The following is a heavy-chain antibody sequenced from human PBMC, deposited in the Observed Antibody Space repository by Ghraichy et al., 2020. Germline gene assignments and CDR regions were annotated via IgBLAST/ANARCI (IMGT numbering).Heavy chain of an antibody. CDR3: ARDRVYDSSGYYRLYGMDV. D-gene: IGHD3-22*01. Sequence: SETLSLTCTVSGGSISSYYWSWIRQPAGKGLEWIGRIYSSGSTYYNPSLKSRVTMSVNTSKNQFSLKLSSVTAADTAVYYCARDRVYDSSGYYRLYGMDVWGQGTTVTVSS. CDR1: GGSISSYY. V-gene: IGHV4-4*07. CDR2: IYSSGST. J-gene: IGHJ6*02.